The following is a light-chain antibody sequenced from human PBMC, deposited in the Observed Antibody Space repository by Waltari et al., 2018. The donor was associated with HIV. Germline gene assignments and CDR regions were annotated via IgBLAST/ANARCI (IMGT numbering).Light chain of an antibody. CDR1: QSVSTY. J-gene: IGKJ4*01. CDR3: QQRSNWLSLS. V-gene: IGKV3-11*01. CDR2: GAS. Sequence: EIVLTQSPATLSLSPGERATLSCRASQSVSTYLAWYQQRPGQAPRLLIYGASNSATGIPVRFSGSGSGTDFTLTISSLEPEDFAVYYCQQRSNWLSLSFGGGTKVEIK.